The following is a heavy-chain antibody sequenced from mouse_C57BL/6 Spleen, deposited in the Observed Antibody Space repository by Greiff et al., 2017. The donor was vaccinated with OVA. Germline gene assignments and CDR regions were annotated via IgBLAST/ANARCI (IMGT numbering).Heavy chain of an antibody. Sequence: QVQLQQSGPELVKPGASVKISCKASGYAFSSSWMNWVKQRPGKGLEWIGRIYPGDGDTNYNGKFKGKATLTADKSSSTAYMQLSSLTSEDSAVYFCAREFYYYGSSYLWYFDVWGTGTTVTVSS. CDR2: IYPGDGDT. V-gene: IGHV1-82*01. D-gene: IGHD1-1*01. CDR1: GYAFSSSW. J-gene: IGHJ1*03. CDR3: AREFYYYGSSYLWYFDV.